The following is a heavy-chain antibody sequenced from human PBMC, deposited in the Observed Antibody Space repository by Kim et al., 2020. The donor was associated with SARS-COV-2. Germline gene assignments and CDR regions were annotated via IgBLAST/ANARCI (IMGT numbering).Heavy chain of an antibody. V-gene: IGHV1-46*01. CDR1: GYTFTSYY. CDR2: INPSGGST. Sequence: ASVKVSCKASGYTFTSYYMHWVRQAPGQGLEWMGIINPSGGSTSYAQKFQGRVTMTRDTSTSTVYMELSSLRSEDTAVYYCARDQRVRGVISPHYYYGMDVWGQGTTVTVSS. J-gene: IGHJ6*02. CDR3: ARDQRVRGVISPHYYYGMDV. D-gene: IGHD3-10*01.